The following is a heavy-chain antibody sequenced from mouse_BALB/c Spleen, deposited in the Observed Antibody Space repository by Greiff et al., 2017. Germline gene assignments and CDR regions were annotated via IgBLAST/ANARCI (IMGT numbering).Heavy chain of an antibody. D-gene: IGHD2-4*01. CDR2: INPSNGRT. V-gene: IGHV1S81*02. CDR1: GYTFTSYW. Sequence: QVQLQQSGAELVKPGASVKLSCKASGYTFTSYWMHWVKQRPGQGLEWIGEINPSNGRTNYNEKFKSKATLTVDKSSSTAYMQLSSLTSEDSAVYYCARGGITTAMDYWGQGTSVTVSS. CDR3: ARGGITTAMDY. J-gene: IGHJ4*01.